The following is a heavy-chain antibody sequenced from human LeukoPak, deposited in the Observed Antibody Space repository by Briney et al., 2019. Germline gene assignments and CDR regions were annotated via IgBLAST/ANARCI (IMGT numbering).Heavy chain of an antibody. Sequence: EASVKVSCKASGYTFTGYYMHWVRQAPGQGLEWMGWINPNSGGTNYAQKFQGRVTMTRDTSISTAYMELSRLRSDDTAVYYCAKTSSVAGTRDYYYYMDVWGKGTTVTVSS. V-gene: IGHV1-2*02. D-gene: IGHD6-19*01. CDR3: AKTSSVAGTRDYYYYMDV. CDR2: INPNSGGT. CDR1: GYTFTGYY. J-gene: IGHJ6*03.